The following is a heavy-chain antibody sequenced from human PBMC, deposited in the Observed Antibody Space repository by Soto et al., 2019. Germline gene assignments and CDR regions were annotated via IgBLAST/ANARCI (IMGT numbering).Heavy chain of an antibody. CDR3: ARENWHFDY. V-gene: IGHV1-2*02. CDR2: VNPINGNT. Sequence: QVQLVQSGAEVKKPGASVKVSCKTSGYSFSEFSMHWVRQAPGQGLEWMGWVNPINGNTNYAQDFQGRVTMTRDASTKTVYMELSSLTSDDTSTVYCARENWHFDYWGQGTLITVSS. J-gene: IGHJ4*02. CDR1: GYSFSEFS.